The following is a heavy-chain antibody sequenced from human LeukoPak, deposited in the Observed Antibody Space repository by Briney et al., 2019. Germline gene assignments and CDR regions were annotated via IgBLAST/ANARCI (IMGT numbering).Heavy chain of an antibody. Sequence: PSETLSLTCAVYGGSFSGYYWSRIRQPPGKGLEWIGEINHSGSTNYNPSLKSRVTISVDTSKNQFSLKLSSVTAADTAVYHCARVLSIVIVPGATFWFDPWGQGTLVTVSS. CDR1: GGSFSGYY. CDR3: ARVLSIVIVPGATFWFDP. CDR2: INHSGST. D-gene: IGHD2-2*01. J-gene: IGHJ5*02. V-gene: IGHV4-34*01.